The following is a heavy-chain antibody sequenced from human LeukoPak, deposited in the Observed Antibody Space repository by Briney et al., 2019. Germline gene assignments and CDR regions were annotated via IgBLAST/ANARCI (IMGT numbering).Heavy chain of an antibody. D-gene: IGHD7-27*01. CDR1: GFTVSTVY. CDR2: IYGGPTA. Sequence: GGSLRLSCAASGFTVSTVYMTWVRQAPGKGLEWVSVIYGGPTAFYADSVKDRFTISRDNPKNTLNLQMNSLRAEDTAVYYCARGIGQLGGAFDIWGQGTMVTVSS. V-gene: IGHV3-53*01. CDR3: ARGIGQLGGAFDI. J-gene: IGHJ3*02.